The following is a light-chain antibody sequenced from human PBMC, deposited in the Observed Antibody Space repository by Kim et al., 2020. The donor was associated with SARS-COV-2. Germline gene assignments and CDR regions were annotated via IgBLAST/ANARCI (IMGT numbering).Light chain of an antibody. Sequence: SPGESATLSCRTSQSVSSSYLAWYQQKPGQAPRLLIYGASNRATGIPDRFSGSGSGTDFTLTISRLEPEDFAIYHCQQYDSSPFTFGGGTKVDIK. CDR1: QSVSSSY. V-gene: IGKV3-20*01. J-gene: IGKJ4*01. CDR2: GAS. CDR3: QQYDSSPFT.